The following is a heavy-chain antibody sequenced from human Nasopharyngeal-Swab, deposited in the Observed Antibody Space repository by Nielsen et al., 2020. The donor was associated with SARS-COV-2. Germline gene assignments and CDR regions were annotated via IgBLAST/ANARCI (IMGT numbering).Heavy chain of an antibody. J-gene: IGHJ4*02. Sequence: GESLKISCAASGFTFSSYWMHWVRQAPGKGLVWVSRINRDGSNTSYADSVKGRFTSSRDNAKNTLYLQMNSLRAEDTAVYYCARVKYDSSGYYYSGSDYWGQGTLVTVSS. D-gene: IGHD3-22*01. CDR1: GFTFSSYW. CDR2: INRDGSNT. CDR3: ARVKYDSSGYYYSGSDY. V-gene: IGHV3-74*01.